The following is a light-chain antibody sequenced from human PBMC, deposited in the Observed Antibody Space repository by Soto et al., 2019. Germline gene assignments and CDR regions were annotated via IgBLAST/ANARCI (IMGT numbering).Light chain of an antibody. J-gene: IGLJ2*01. CDR1: RSDVGGYNY. V-gene: IGLV2-8*01. CDR2: EVS. CDR3: SSYAGNNNKML. Sequence: QSALTQPPSASGSPGQSVTISCTGTRSDVGGYNYVSWYQQHPGKVPKLMIFEVSKRPSGVPDRFSDSKSGNTASLTVSGLQAEDEADYYCSSYAGNNNKMLFGGGTKLTVL.